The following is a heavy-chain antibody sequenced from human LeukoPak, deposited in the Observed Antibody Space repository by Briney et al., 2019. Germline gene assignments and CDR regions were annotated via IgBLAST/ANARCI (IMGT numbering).Heavy chain of an antibody. J-gene: IGHJ5*02. CDR1: GVSFSVYY. Sequence: SETLSLTCAVYGVSFSVYYWSWIRQPPRKGLEWIGEINHSGSTNYNPSLKSRVTISVDTSKNQFSLKLSSVTAADTAVYYCARGFVRFDPWGQGTLVTVSS. CDR3: ARGFVRFDP. D-gene: IGHD3-10*02. V-gene: IGHV4-34*01. CDR2: INHSGST.